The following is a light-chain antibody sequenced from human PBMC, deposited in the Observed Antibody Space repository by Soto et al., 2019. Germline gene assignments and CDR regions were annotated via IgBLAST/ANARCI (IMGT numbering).Light chain of an antibody. J-gene: IGKJ3*01. CDR3: QQYHSLPLT. CDR1: QDISDY. Sequence: DIQMTQSPSSLAASVGDRVTITCQASQDISDYLNWYHQKPGKAPKFLIYDASYLETGVPSRFSGSGSGTDFTFTISSPQPEDIGTYYCQQYHSLPLTFGPGTKVDIK. CDR2: DAS. V-gene: IGKV1-33*01.